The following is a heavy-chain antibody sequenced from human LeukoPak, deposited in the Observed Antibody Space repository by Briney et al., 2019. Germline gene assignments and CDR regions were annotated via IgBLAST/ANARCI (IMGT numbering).Heavy chain of an antibody. Sequence: SETPSLTCAVYGGSFSGYYWSWIRQPPGKGLEWIGEINHSGSTNYNPSLKSRVTISVDTSKNQFSLKLSSVTAADTAVYYCARDGGYDYVWGSYRPPGFDYWGQGTLVTVSS. CDR1: GGSFSGYY. CDR2: INHSGST. V-gene: IGHV4-34*01. D-gene: IGHD3-16*02. CDR3: ARDGGYDYVWGSYRPPGFDY. J-gene: IGHJ4*02.